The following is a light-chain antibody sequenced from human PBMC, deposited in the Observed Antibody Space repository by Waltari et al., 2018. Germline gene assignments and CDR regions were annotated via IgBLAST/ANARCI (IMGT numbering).Light chain of an antibody. CDR1: HHSSSL. Sequence: DIQLTQSLSFVSASIGDRVTITCRASHHSSSLLAWYQQKPGKAPKLLIYVPSTLHSGVPSRFSGGGSGTEFTLTISSLQPEDFAVYYCQQTNNFLGITFGQGTRLEIK. CDR2: VPS. CDR3: QQTNNFLGIT. J-gene: IGKJ5*01. V-gene: IGKV1-12*01.